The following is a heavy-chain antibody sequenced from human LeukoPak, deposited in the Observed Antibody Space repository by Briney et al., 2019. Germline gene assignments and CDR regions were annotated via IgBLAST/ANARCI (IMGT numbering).Heavy chain of an antibody. V-gene: IGHV4-30-2*01. J-gene: IGHJ6*02. CDR2: IYHSGST. CDR1: GGSISSGGYS. Sequence: SETLSLTCAVSGGSISSGGYSWSWIRQPPGKGLEWIGYIYHSGSTYYNPSLKSRVTISVDRSKNQFSLKLSSVTAADTAVYYCASRLADCGMDVWGQGTTVTVSS. CDR3: ASRLADCGMDV. D-gene: IGHD2-21*01.